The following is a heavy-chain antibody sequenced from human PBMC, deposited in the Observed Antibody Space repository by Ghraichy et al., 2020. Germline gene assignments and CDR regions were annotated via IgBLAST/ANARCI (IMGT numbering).Heavy chain of an antibody. D-gene: IGHD3-10*01. CDR2: IDWDDDK. Sequence: SGPTLVKPTQTLTLTCTFSGFSLSTSGMCVSWIRQPPGKALEWLARIDWDDDKYYSTSLKTRLTISMDTSKNQVVLTMTNMNPVDTATYCCARIWTTMVRGINCYFYGMDVWCQGTTVTVSS. CDR3: ARIWTTMVRGINCYFYGMDV. V-gene: IGHV2-70*11. J-gene: IGHJ6*02. CDR1: GFSLSTSGMC.